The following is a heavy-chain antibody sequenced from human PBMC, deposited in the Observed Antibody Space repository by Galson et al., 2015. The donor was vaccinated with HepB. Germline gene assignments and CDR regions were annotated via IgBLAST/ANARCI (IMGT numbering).Heavy chain of an antibody. CDR2: ISYDGSNK. Sequence: SLRLSCAASGFTFSSYGMHWVRQAPGKGLEWVAVISYDGSNKYYADSVKGRFTISRDNSKNTLYLQMNSLRAEDTAVYYCAKDPLRYSYGGAWYFDLWGRGTLVTVSS. CDR3: AKDPLRYSYGGAWYFDL. V-gene: IGHV3-30*18. D-gene: IGHD5-18*01. CDR1: GFTFSSYG. J-gene: IGHJ2*01.